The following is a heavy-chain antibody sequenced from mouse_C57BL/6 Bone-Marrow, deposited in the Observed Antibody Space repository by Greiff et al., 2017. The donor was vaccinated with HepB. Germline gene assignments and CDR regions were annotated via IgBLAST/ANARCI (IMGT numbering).Heavy chain of an antibody. CDR1: GFTFSDYG. CDR2: ISSGSSTI. Sequence: EVNVVESGGGLVKPGGSLKLSCAASGFTFSDYGMHWVRQAPEKGLEWVAYISSGSSTIYYADTVKGRFTISRDNAKNTLFLQMTSLRSEDTAMYYCARHDLAYWGQGTLVTVSA. J-gene: IGHJ3*01. V-gene: IGHV5-17*01. CDR3: ARHDLAY.